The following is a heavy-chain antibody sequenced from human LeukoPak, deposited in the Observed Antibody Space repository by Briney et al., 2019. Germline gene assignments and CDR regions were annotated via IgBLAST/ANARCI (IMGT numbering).Heavy chain of an antibody. CDR2: ISYEGSKK. CDR3: AKGRYSGYDSKDS. D-gene: IGHD5-12*01. V-gene: IGHV3-30*04. J-gene: IGHJ4*02. CDR1: GFTFSNYA. Sequence: PGRSLRLSCAASGFTFSNYAMHWVRQAPGKGLEWVSVISYEGSKKYYADSVKGRFTISRDNSKNTVYLQMISLRAEDTAVYYCAKGRYSGYDSKDSWGQGTLVTVSP.